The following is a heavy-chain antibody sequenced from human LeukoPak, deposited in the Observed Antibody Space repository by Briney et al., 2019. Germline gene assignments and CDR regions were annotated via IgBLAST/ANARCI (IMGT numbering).Heavy chain of an antibody. Sequence: GGSLRLSCAASGFTFSSYGMHWVRQAPGKGLEWVAFIRYDGSNKYYADSVKGRFTISRDNSKNTLYLQMNSLRAEDTAVYYCARGPDIRLDYWGQGTLVTVSS. CDR1: GFTFSSYG. V-gene: IGHV3-30*02. CDR3: ARGPDIRLDY. J-gene: IGHJ4*02. CDR2: IRYDGSNK. D-gene: IGHD2-15*01.